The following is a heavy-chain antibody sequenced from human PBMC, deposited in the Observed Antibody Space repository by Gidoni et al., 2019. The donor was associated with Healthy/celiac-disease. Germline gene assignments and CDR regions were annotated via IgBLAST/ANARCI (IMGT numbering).Heavy chain of an antibody. J-gene: IGHJ4*02. CDR1: GFTLDDYA. CDR3: AKASGWYYFDY. CDR2: ISWHSGCI. Sequence: EVQLVESGGGLVQPGRYLQLYCADTGFTLDDYAMPWVRQDPGKGLVWVSGISWHSGCIGYADSLKGRFPISRDNAKNSLYLQMNSLRAEDTALYYCAKASGWYYFDYWGQGTLVTVSS. D-gene: IGHD6-19*01. V-gene: IGHV3-9*01.